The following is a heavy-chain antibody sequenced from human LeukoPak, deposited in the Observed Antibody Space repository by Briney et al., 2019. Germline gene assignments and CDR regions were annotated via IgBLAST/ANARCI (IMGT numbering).Heavy chain of an antibody. V-gene: IGHV4-31*03. CDR1: GGSISSGGYY. Sequence: SQTLSLTCTVSGGSISSGGYYWSWIRQHPGKGLEWIGYIYYSGSTYYNPSLKSRVTISVDTSKNQFSPKLSSVTAADTAVYYCAKTGDVYYYYYYMDVWGKGTTVTVSS. D-gene: IGHD1-1*01. CDR2: IYYSGST. J-gene: IGHJ6*03. CDR3: AKTGDVYYYYYYMDV.